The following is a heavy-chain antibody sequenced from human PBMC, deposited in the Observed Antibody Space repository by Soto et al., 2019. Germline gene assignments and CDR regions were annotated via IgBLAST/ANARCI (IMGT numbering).Heavy chain of an antibody. J-gene: IGHJ2*01. V-gene: IGHV3-33*01. CDR3: ARGSVEQWLNWYFEL. CDR1: GFTFRKYG. Sequence: QVQLVESGGGVVQPGRSLRLSCAASGFTFRKYGMHWVRQAPGKGLEWVAVIWYDGKNKYYIDSVKGRFTISRDNSKNTLFLQMNSLRVEDTAVYYCARGSVEQWLNWYFELWGRGTLVTVSS. CDR2: IWYDGKNK. D-gene: IGHD6-19*01.